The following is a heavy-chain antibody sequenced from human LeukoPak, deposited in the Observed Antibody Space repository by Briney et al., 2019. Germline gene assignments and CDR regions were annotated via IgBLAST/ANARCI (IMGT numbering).Heavy chain of an antibody. CDR2: ISSSSRTM. CDR3: ARPETQYSSGLDGFDI. V-gene: IGHV3-48*04. D-gene: IGHD6-19*01. Sequence: AGGSLRLSCAASGFTFSRYSMNWVRQAPGKGLEWVSYISSSSRTMYYADSVKGRFTISRDNAKNTLYLQMNSLRTEDTAVYYCARPETQYSSGLDGFDIWGQGTMVTVSS. J-gene: IGHJ3*02. CDR1: GFTFSRYS.